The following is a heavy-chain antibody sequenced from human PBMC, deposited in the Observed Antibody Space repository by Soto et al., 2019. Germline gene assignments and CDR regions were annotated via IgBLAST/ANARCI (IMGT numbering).Heavy chain of an antibody. Sequence: EVQLVESGGALVQPGGSLRLSCAASGFKFSIYSMNWVRQAPGKGLEWSAYITSDTKTIKYGDSVKGRFTISRDNAKNPVYLQMNDLSDEDTAVYYCARSVEGHFDYWGQGTVVTVSS. CDR1: GFKFSIYS. V-gene: IGHV3-48*02. J-gene: IGHJ4*02. D-gene: IGHD6-19*01. CDR2: ITSDTKTI. CDR3: ARSVEGHFDY.